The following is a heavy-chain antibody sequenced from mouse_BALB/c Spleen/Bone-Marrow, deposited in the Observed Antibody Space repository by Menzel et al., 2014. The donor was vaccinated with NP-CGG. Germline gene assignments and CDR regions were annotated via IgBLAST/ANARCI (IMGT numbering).Heavy chain of an antibody. CDR1: GFNIKDTY. Sequence: EVKVVESGAELVKPGASVKLSCTASGFNIKDTYMHWVKQRPEQGLEWIGRIDPANGNTKYDPKFQGKATITADTSSNPTLPQPSRPTTEDTALHFLSRPDFFAFWGPGTLVPVPS. CDR3: SRPDFFAF. J-gene: IGHJ1*01. D-gene: IGHD3-2*02. CDR2: IDPANGNT. V-gene: IGHV14-3*02.